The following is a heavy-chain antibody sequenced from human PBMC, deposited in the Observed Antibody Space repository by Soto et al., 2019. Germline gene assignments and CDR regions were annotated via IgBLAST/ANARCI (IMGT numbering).Heavy chain of an antibody. D-gene: IGHD6-19*01. CDR1: GYTFTNYW. V-gene: IGHV5-51*01. CDR3: ARASGWYRQLDY. J-gene: IGHJ4*02. CDR2: IFPGESDT. Sequence: GESLKISCQGSGYTFTNYWIGWVRQMPGKGLEWMGIIFPGESDTRYSPSFQGQVTISADKSITTAYLQWNSLKASDTAFYYCARASGWYRQLDYWGLGTLVTVSS.